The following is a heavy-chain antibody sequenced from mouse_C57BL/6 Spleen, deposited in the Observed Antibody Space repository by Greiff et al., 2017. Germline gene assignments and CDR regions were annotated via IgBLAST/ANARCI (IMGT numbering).Heavy chain of an antibody. CDR1: GYTFTSYW. V-gene: IGHV1-52*01. CDR3: ARRIRRYGYFDV. Sequence: QVQLQQPGAELVRPGSSVKLSCKASGYTFTSYWMHLVKQRPIQGLEWIGNIDPSDSETHYNQKFKDKATLTVDKSSSTAYMQLSSLTSEDSAVYYCARRIRRYGYFDVWGTGTTVTVSS. CDR2: IDPSDSET. D-gene: IGHD2-12*01. J-gene: IGHJ1*03.